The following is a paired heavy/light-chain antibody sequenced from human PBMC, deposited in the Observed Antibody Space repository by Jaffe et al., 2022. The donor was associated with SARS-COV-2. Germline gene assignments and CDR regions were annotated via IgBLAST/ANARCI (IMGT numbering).Light chain of an antibody. CDR2: GAS. J-gene: IGKJ1*01. Sequence: DIQMTQSPSSLSASEGDRVTITCRASQSISRYLNWYQHKPGKAPKVLIYGASTLESGVPSRFSGSGSGTEFTLTITSLQLEDFATYHCQQSFTTPWTFGQGTKVEI. CDR1: QSISRY. V-gene: IGKV1-39*01. CDR3: QQSFTTPWT.
Heavy chain of an antibody. V-gene: IGHV4-39*02. D-gene: IGHD2-15*01. CDR3: ARRRVQAYCGAGRCYDWFDP. J-gene: IGHJ5*02. CDR1: GDSISNSDSY. CDR2: IYYSGNS. Sequence: QLQLQETGPGLVKPSETLSLTCIVSGDSISNSDSYWGWIRQPPGKGLAWIGSIYYSGNSYYNPSLESRVTISVDTSKNHFSLKLSSVTAADTAVYYCARRRVQAYCGAGRCYDWFDPWGQGILVTVSS.